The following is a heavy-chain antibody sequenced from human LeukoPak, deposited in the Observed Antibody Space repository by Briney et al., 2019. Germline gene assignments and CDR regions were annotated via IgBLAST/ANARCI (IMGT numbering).Heavy chain of an antibody. Sequence: PSETLSLTCAVYGGSFSGYYWSWIRQPPGKGLEWIGDINHSGSTNYNPSLKSRVTISVDTSKNQFSLKLSSVTTADTAVYYCARGGYSYGSRYYYGMDVWGQGTTVTVSS. D-gene: IGHD5-18*01. J-gene: IGHJ6*02. CDR3: ARGGYSYGSRYYYGMDV. CDR2: INHSGST. CDR1: GGSFSGYY. V-gene: IGHV4-34*01.